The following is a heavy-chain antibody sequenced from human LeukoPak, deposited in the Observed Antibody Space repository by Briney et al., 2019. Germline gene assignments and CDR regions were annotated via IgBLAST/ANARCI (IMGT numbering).Heavy chain of an antibody. J-gene: IGHJ6*03. CDR1: GGPFSGYY. CDR2: INHSGST. D-gene: IGHD2-15*01. V-gene: IGHV4-34*01. CDR3: ARVGSGGPIYYYYYMDV. Sequence: SETLSLTCSVYGGPFSGYYWSWIRQPPGKGLEWIGEINHSGSTNYNPSLKSRVTISVDTSKNQFSLKLSSVTAADTAVYYCARVGSGGPIYYYYYMDVWGKGTTVTVSS.